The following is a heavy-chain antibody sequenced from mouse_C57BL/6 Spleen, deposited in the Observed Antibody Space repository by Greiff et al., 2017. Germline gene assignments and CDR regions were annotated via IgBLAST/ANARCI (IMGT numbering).Heavy chain of an antibody. V-gene: IGHV1-53*01. CDR1: GYTFTSYW. J-gene: IGHJ4*01. CDR3: AREYSNYDYYAMDY. D-gene: IGHD2-5*01. Sequence: QVHVKQPGTELVKPGASVKLSCKASGYTFTSYWMHWVKQRPGQGLEWIGNINPSNGGTNYNEKFKSKATLTVDKSSSTAYMQLSSLTSEDSAVYYCAREYSNYDYYAMDYWGQGTSVTVSS. CDR2: INPSNGGT.